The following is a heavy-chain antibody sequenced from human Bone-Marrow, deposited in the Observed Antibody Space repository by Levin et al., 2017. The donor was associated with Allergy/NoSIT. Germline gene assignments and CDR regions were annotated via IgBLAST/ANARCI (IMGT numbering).Heavy chain of an antibody. Sequence: SETLSLTCTVSGGSLRSYFWHWIRQPPGKGLEWMGYIYSSGSTNSNPSLKSRVTMSVDTSTNQFSLNLTSLTAADTAVYFCARGGDDEMDFHSWGQGTLVTVSS. CDR3: ARGGDDEMDFHS. CDR1: GGSLRSYF. CDR2: IYSSGST. V-gene: IGHV4-59*01. J-gene: IGHJ4*02. D-gene: IGHD4-17*01.